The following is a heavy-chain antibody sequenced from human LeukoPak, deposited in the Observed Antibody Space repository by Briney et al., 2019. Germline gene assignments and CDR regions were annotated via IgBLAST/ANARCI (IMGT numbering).Heavy chain of an antibody. J-gene: IGHJ4*02. CDR1: GFTFSSYA. CDR2: ISGSGGST. D-gene: IGHD6-19*01. CDR3: ARWAIIAVAGNDY. V-gene: IGHV3-23*01. Sequence: GGSLRLSCAASGFTFSSYAMSWVRQAPGKGLEWVSAISGSGGSTYYADSVKGRFTISRDNSKNTLYLQMNSLRTEDTAVYYCARWAIIAVAGNDYWGQGTLVTVSS.